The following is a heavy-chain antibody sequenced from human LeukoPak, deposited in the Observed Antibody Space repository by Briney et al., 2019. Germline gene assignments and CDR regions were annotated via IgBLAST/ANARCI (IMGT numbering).Heavy chain of an antibody. J-gene: IGHJ6*03. CDR2: ISSSSSYI. V-gene: IGHV3-21*01. CDR3: ARDQVYAFWSGRFDYYYYYMDV. D-gene: IGHD3-3*01. CDR1: GFTFSSYS. Sequence: GGSLRLSCAASGFTFSSYSMNWVRQAPGKGLEWVSSISSSSSYIYYADSVKGRFTISRDSAKNSLYLQMNSLRAEDTAVYYCARDQVYAFWSGRFDYYYYYMDVWGKGTTVTVSS.